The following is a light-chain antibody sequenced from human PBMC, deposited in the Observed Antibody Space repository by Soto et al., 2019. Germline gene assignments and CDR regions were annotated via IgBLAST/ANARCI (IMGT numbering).Light chain of an antibody. J-gene: IGKJ4*01. CDR3: QQYGGSLLS. CDR2: DAS. Sequence: EIVLTQSPGTLSLSPGEGATLSCRASQSVSSSDLAWYQQKPGQAPRLLIYDASSRATGIPDRFIGSGSGTDFTLTISRLEPVDFAVYFCQQYGGSLLSFGGGTKVVIK. V-gene: IGKV3-20*01. CDR1: QSVSSSD.